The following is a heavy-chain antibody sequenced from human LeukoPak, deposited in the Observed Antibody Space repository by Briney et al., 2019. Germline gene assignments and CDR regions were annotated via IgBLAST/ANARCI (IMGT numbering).Heavy chain of an antibody. J-gene: IGHJ3*02. D-gene: IGHD5-18*01. CDR2: MNPNSGNT. V-gene: IGHV1-8*03. CDR1: RYTFTSYD. CDR3: ARVSGSYGPDDAFDI. Sequence: ASVKVSCKASRYTFTSYDINWVRQATGQGLEWMGWMNPNSGNTGYAQKFQGRVTITRNTSISTAYMELSSLRSEDTAVYYCARVSGSYGPDDAFDIWGQGTMVTVSS.